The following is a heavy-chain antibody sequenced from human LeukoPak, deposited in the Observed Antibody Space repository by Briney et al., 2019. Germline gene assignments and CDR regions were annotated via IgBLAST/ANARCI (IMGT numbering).Heavy chain of an antibody. CDR2: MNPNSGNQ. Sequence: ASVKVSCKASGYTFTSYDINWVRQATGQGLEWMGWMNPNSGNQGYAQKFQGRVTMTRNTSISTAYMELSSLRSEDTAVYYCARSLIVVVPAAISTRYYYYYGMDVWGQGTTVTVSS. V-gene: IGHV1-8*01. CDR1: GYTFTSYD. D-gene: IGHD2-2*02. CDR3: ARSLIVVVPAAISTRYYYYYGMDV. J-gene: IGHJ6*02.